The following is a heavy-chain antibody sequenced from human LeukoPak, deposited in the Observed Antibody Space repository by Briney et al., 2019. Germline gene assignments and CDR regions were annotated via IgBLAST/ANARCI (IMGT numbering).Heavy chain of an antibody. CDR3: ARDCCGEWYFFDS. V-gene: IGHV3-30-3*01. Sequence: PGGSLRLSCAASGLTFSNYAIHWARPAPGKGLEWVEVISSGGSDKFYADSVTGRFTVSRDNSKITLYLQMNSLRAEDTAVYYCARDCCGEWYFFDSWGQGTLITVSS. CDR2: ISSGGSDK. D-gene: IGHD3-10*01. CDR1: GLTFSNYA. J-gene: IGHJ4*02.